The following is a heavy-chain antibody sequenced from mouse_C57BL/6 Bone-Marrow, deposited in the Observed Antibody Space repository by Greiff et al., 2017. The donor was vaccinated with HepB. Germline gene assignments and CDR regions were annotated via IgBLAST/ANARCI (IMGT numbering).Heavy chain of an antibody. V-gene: IGHV6-6*01. CDR1: GFTFSDAW. CDR2: IRNKANNHAT. J-gene: IGHJ4*01. CDR3: TRTTVVAHYDAMDY. D-gene: IGHD1-1*01. Sequence: EVKVEESGGGLVQPGGSMKLSCAASGFTFSDAWMDWVRQSPEKGLEWVAEIRNKANNHATYYAESVKGRFTISRDDSKSSVYLQMNSLRAEDTGIYYCTRTTVVAHYDAMDYWGQGTSVTVSS.